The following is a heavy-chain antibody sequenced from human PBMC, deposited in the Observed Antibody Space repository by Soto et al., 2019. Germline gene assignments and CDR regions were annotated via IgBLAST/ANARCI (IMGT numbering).Heavy chain of an antibody. CDR2: ISYDGSNK. D-gene: IGHD3-22*01. V-gene: IGHV3-30*18. CDR3: AKDRARITMIVVVTPADY. J-gene: IGHJ4*02. Sequence: VGSLRLYCAASGFTFSSHGMHWVRQAPGKGLEWVAVISYDGSNKYYADSVKGRFTISRDNSKNTLYLQMNSLRAEDTAVYYCAKDRARITMIVVVTPADYWGQGTLVTVSS. CDR1: GFTFSSHG.